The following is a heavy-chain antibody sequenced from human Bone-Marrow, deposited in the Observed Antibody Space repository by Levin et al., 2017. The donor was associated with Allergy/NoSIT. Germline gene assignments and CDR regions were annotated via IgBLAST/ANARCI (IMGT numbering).Heavy chain of an antibody. CDR2: ISYDGSNK. Sequence: PGGSLRLSCAASGFTFSSYAMHWVRQAPGKGLEWVAVISYDGSNKYYADSVKGRFTISRDNSKNTLYLQMNSLRAEDTAVYYCARDRWPDAFDIWGQGTMVTVSS. D-gene: IGHD4-23*01. V-gene: IGHV3-30-3*01. CDR1: GFTFSSYA. J-gene: IGHJ3*02. CDR3: ARDRWPDAFDI.